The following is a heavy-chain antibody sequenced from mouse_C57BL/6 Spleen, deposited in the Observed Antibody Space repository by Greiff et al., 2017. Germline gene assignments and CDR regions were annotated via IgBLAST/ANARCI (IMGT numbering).Heavy chain of an antibody. J-gene: IGHJ2*01. V-gene: IGHV1-52*01. Sequence: VQLQQPGAELVRPGSSVKLSCKASGYTFTSYWMHWVKQRPIQGLEWIGNIDPSDSATHYNQKFKDKATLTVDKSSSTAYMQLSSLTSEDSAVYYCARDYGNGGFFDYWGQGTTLTVSS. D-gene: IGHD2-1*01. CDR3: ARDYGNGGFFDY. CDR2: IDPSDSAT. CDR1: GYTFTSYW.